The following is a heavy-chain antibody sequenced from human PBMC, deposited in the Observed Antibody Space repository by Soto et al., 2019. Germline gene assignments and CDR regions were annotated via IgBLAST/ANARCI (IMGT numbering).Heavy chain of an antibody. CDR3: ARDGDSSALPYYYYYMDV. CDR1: GFTFSSYG. J-gene: IGHJ6*03. CDR2: IWYDGSNK. Sequence: QVQLVESGGGVVQPGRSLRLSCAASGFTFSSYGMHWVRQAPGKGLEWVAVIWYDGSNKYYADSVKGRFTISRDNSKNPLYLQMNSLRAEDTAVYYCARDGDSSALPYYYYYMDVWGKGTTVTVSS. D-gene: IGHD5-18*01. V-gene: IGHV3-33*01.